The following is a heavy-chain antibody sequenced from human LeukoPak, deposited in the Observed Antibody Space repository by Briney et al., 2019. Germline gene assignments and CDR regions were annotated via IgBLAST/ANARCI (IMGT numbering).Heavy chain of an antibody. Sequence: ASVKVSCKASGGTFSSYAISWVRQAPGQGLEWMGGVIPIFATANYAPKFQDRVTITADESTSTAYMELRALRSEDTAVYHCARGLPGDSAYFDYWGQGTLVTVSS. CDR3: ARGLPGDSAYFDY. J-gene: IGHJ4*02. CDR2: VIPIFATA. CDR1: GGTFSSYA. D-gene: IGHD4-17*01. V-gene: IGHV1-69*13.